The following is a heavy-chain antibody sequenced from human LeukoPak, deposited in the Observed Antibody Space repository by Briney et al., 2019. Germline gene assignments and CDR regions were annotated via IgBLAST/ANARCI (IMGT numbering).Heavy chain of an antibody. J-gene: IGHJ4*02. CDR2: INPSGGST. Sequence: ASVKVSCKASGYTFTSYYMHWVRQAPGQGLEWMGIINPSGGSTSYAQKFQGRVTMTTDTSTSTVYMELSSLRSEDTAVYYCARKAAMVPSLDYWGQGTLVTVSS. D-gene: IGHD5-18*01. V-gene: IGHV1-46*01. CDR3: ARKAAMVPSLDY. CDR1: GYTFTSYY.